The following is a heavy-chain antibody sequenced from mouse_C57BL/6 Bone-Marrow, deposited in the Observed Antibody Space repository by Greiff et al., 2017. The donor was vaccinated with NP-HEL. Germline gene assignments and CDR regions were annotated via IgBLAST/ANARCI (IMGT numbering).Heavy chain of an antibody. D-gene: IGHD2-12*01. Sequence: QVQLQQSGPGLVAPSQSLSITCPVSGFPLTSYALSWFRQPPGKGLEWLGVIWTGGGTNYNSALKSRLSISKDNSKSQVFLKMNSRQTDDTARYYCARNCIVFAYWGQGTLVTVSA. J-gene: IGHJ3*01. CDR2: IWTGGGT. V-gene: IGHV2-9-1*01. CDR3: ARNCIVFAY. CDR1: GFPLTSYA.